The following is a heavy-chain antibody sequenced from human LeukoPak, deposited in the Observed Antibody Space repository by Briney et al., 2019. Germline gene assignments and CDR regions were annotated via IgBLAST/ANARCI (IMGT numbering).Heavy chain of an antibody. J-gene: IGHJ4*02. CDR2: IYPGDSDT. Sequence: GESLKISFKGSGYSLTSYWIAWVRHMPGKGLEWMGIIYPGDSDTRYNPSFQGQVTISADKSISAAYLQWSNLKASDTAMYYCARRLPSVETFDYWGQGTLVTVSS. CDR3: ARRLPSVETFDY. CDR1: GYSLTSYW. D-gene: IGHD5-24*01. V-gene: IGHV5-51*01.